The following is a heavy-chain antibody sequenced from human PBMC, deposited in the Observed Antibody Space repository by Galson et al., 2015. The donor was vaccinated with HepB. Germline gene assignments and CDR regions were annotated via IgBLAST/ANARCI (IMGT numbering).Heavy chain of an antibody. J-gene: IGHJ2*01. Sequence: SLRLSCAASGFSFNYFPMHWVRQAPGKGLEWVAVISYTGRYTNYADFGKGRFTISRDNSKNALYLQMNSLRFEDTALYYCVRPRGAGAGDYQNWYFDLWGRGTLVTVSS. D-gene: IGHD4-17*01. V-gene: IGHV3-30*01. CDR2: ISYTGRYT. CDR1: GFSFNYFP. CDR3: VRPRGAGAGDYQNWYFDL.